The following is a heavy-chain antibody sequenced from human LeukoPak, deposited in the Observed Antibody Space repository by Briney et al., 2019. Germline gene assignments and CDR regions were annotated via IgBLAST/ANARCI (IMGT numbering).Heavy chain of an antibody. CDR1: GFTFSSYG. Sequence: GGSLRLSCAASGFTFSSYGMHWVRQAPGKGLEWVADIWYDGSNKYYADSVKGRFTISRDNSKNTLYLQMNSLRAEDTAVYYCARDLVSSSGWYDFDYWGEGNLVTVSS. D-gene: IGHD6-19*01. CDR2: IWYDGSNK. J-gene: IGHJ4*02. CDR3: ARDLVSSSGWYDFDY. V-gene: IGHV3-33*01.